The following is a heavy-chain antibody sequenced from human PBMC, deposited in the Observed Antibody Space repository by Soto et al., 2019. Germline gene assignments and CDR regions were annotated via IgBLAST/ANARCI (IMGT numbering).Heavy chain of an antibody. Sequence: GESLKISCKGSGYSFTTYWIGWVRQMPGKGLEWMGIINPRDSDTRYSPSFQGQVTISADKSINTAYLQWSSLKASDTARYYCARPGSSSSDYCGKGTMVTVSS. V-gene: IGHV5-51*01. CDR3: ARPGSSSSDY. J-gene: IGHJ4*02. CDR1: GYSFTTYW. D-gene: IGHD6-6*01. CDR2: INPRDSDT.